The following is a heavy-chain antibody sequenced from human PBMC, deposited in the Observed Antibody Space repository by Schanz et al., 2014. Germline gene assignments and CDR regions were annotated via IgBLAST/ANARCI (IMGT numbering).Heavy chain of an antibody. V-gene: IGHV3-30-3*02. CDR2: ITTAGTKM. Sequence: VQLVESGGGVVQPGRSLRLSCAASGFTFSSYSMHWVRQAPGKGLEWVAAITTAGTKMYYADSVRGRFTVSRDNSKNTLYLQMNSLRAEDTAVYFCAKIERNEDWGQGTLVTVSS. CDR3: AKIERNED. CDR1: GFTFSSYS. D-gene: IGHD1-1*01. J-gene: IGHJ4*02.